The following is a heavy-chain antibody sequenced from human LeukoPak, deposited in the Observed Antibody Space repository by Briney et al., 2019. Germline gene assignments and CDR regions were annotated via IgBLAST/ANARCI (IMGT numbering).Heavy chain of an antibody. V-gene: IGHV4-39*01. J-gene: IGHJ4*02. CDR1: GGSISSSSYY. Sequence: SETLSLTCTVSGGSISSSSYYWGWIRQPPGKGLEWIGSIYYSGSTYYNPSLKSRVTISVDTSKNQFSLKLSSVTAAGTAVYYCARRATLYYYDSSGYYGGFDYWGQGTLVTVSS. CDR3: ARRATLYYYDSSGYYGGFDY. D-gene: IGHD3-22*01. CDR2: IYYSGST.